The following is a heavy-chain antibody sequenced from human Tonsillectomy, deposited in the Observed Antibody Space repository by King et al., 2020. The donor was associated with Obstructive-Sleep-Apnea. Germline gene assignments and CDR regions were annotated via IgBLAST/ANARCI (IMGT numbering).Heavy chain of an antibody. Sequence: VQLVESGGGLVQPGRSLRLSCAASGFTFDDYSMHWVRQAPGKGLEWVSGISWNSGHIAYADSVKGRFTISRDNAKNSLSLQMNSLRPEDTAFYYCVIDREDVVFYYFHYWGQGTLVTVSS. CDR1: GFTFDDYS. CDR2: ISWNSGHI. D-gene: IGHD2-15*01. J-gene: IGHJ4*02. CDR3: VIDREDVVFYYFHY. V-gene: IGHV3-9*01.